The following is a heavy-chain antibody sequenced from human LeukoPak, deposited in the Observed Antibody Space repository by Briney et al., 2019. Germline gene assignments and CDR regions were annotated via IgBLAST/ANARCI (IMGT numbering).Heavy chain of an antibody. Sequence: PSQTLSLTCAVSGGSISSGGYSWSWIRQPPGKGLEWIGYIYRSGSTYYNPSLKSRVTISVDRSKNQFSLKLSSVTAADTAVYYCARGSGGYYNGEFDYWGQGTLVTVSS. CDR3: ARGSGGYYNGEFDY. CDR2: IYRSGST. CDR1: GGSISSGGYS. D-gene: IGHD3-22*01. V-gene: IGHV4-30-2*01. J-gene: IGHJ4*02.